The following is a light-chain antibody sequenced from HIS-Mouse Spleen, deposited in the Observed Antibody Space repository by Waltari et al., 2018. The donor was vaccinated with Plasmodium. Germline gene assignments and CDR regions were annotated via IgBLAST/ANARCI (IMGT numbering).Light chain of an antibody. J-gene: IGLJ1*01. CDR3: CSYAGSSTYV. V-gene: IGLV2-23*01. CDR2: EGS. Sequence: QSALTQPASVSGSPGQSITISCTGTSSDVGRYNLVSWYQQQQGKAPKLMIYEGSKRRSGVSHLLSGSKSGSTASLTISGLQAEDEADYYCCSYAGSSTYVFGTGTKVTVL. CDR1: SSDVGRYNL.